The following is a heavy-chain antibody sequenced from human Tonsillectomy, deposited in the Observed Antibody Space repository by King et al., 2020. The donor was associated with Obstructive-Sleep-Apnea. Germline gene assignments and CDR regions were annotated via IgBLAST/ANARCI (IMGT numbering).Heavy chain of an antibody. CDR3: ARGSPYYFDY. CDR1: GGSISSDGYY. V-gene: IGHV4-31*03. Sequence: VQLHESGPGLVKPSQTLSLTCIVSGGSISSDGYYWSWIRQHPGKGLEWIAYIYYSGSTYYNPSLKSRVTISVDTSKNQLSLKLSSMTAADTAVYYCARGSPYYFDYWGQGTLVTVSS. CDR2: IYYSGST. J-gene: IGHJ4*02. D-gene: IGHD3-10*01.